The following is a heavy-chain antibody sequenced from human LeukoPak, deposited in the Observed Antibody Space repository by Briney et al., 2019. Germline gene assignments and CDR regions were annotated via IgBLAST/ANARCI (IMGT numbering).Heavy chain of an antibody. CDR1: GGSFSGYY. CDR3: AATGTILGDWFDP. D-gene: IGHD1-1*01. CDR2: INHSGST. Sequence: PSETLSLTCAVYGGSFSGYYWSWLRQSPGKGLEWIGEINHSGSTNYNPSLKSRATISVDTSKNQFSLKLSSVTAADTAVYYCAATGTILGDWFDPWGQGTLVTVSS. J-gene: IGHJ5*02. V-gene: IGHV4-34*01.